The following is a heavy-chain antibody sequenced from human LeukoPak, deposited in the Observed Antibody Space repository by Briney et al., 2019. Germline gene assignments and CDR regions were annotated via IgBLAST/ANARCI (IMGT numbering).Heavy chain of an antibody. CDR1: GGSISSGDYY. V-gene: IGHV4-30-4*01. Sequence: SQTLSLTCTVSGGSISSGDYYWSWIRQPPGKGLEWIGYIYYSGSTYYNPSLKSRVTISVDTSKNQFSLKLSSVTAADTAVYYCARDRRITMVRGVKYYYYGMDVWGQGTTVTVSS. J-gene: IGHJ6*02. CDR3: ARDRRITMVRGVKYYYYGMDV. D-gene: IGHD3-10*01. CDR2: IYYSGST.